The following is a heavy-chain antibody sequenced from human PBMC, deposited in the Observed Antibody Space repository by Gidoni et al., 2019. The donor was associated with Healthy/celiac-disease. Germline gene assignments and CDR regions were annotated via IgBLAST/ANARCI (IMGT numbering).Heavy chain of an antibody. V-gene: IGHV3-33*01. J-gene: IGHJ6*02. D-gene: IGHD2-21*01. Sequence: QVQLVESGGGVVQPGRSLRLSCAASGFTLSSYGMHWVHQAPGKGLEWVAFIWYDGSNKYYADSVKGRFTISRDNSKNTLYLQMNSLRAEDTAVYYCARDRGKADSRYGMDVWGQGTTVTVSS. CDR2: IWYDGSNK. CDR1: GFTLSSYG. CDR3: ARDRGKADSRYGMDV.